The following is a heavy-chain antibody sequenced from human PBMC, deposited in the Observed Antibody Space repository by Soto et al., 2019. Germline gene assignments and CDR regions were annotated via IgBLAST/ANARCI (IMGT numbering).Heavy chain of an antibody. CDR2: IHAGNGNT. Sequence: QVQLVQSGAEVKKPGASVKVSCKASGYPFSSYAMHWVRQAPGQRLEWMGWIHAGNGNTKYSQMFQGRVTITRDTPASTAYMDLSSLRSEDTAVYYCAKGIYCTHSSCAGTDNFDYWGQGTLFTASS. D-gene: IGHD2-2*01. J-gene: IGHJ4*02. CDR3: AKGIYCTHSSCAGTDNFDY. V-gene: IGHV1-3*01. CDR1: GYPFSSYA.